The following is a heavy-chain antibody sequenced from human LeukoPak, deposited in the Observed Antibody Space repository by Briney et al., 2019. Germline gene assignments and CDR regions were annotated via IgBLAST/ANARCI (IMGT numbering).Heavy chain of an antibody. D-gene: IGHD6-19*01. CDR2: INAGNGNT. CDR1: GYTFTSYA. J-gene: IGHJ4*02. Sequence: EASVKVSCKASGYTFTSYAMHWVRQAPGQRLEWMGWINAGNGNTKYSQKFQGRVTITRDTSASTAYMELSSLRSEDTAVYYCARDGDDYSSGWSLYYFDYWGQGALVTVSS. V-gene: IGHV1-3*01. CDR3: ARDGDDYSSGWSLYYFDY.